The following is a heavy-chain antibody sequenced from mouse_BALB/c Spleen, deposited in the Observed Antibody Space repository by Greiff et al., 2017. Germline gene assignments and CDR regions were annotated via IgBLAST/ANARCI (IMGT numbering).Heavy chain of an antibody. V-gene: IGHV5-17*02. Sequence: EVHLVESGGGLVQPGGSRKLSCAASGFTFSSFGMHWVRQAPEKGLEWVAYISSGSSTIYYADTVKGRFTISRDNPKNTLFLQMTSLRSEDTAMYYCARSGNLYFDYWGQGTTLTVSS. J-gene: IGHJ2*01. D-gene: IGHD2-1*01. CDR3: ARSGNLYFDY. CDR1: GFTFSSFG. CDR2: ISSGSSTI.